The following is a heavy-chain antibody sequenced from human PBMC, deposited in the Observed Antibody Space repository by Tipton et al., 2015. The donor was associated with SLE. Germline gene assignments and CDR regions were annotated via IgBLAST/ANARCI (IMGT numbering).Heavy chain of an antibody. CDR2: IYYSGST. Sequence: LRLSCTVSGGSISSHYWSWIRQPPGKGLEWIGYIYYSGSTNYNPSLKSRVTISVDTSKNQFSLKLSSVTAADTAVYYCARDHLDVWGQGTTVTVSS. J-gene: IGHJ6*02. V-gene: IGHV4-59*11. CDR1: GGSISSHY. CDR3: ARDHLDV.